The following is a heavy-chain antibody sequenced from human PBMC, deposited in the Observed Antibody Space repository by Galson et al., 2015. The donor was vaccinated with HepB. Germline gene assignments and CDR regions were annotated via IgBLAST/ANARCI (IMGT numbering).Heavy chain of an antibody. D-gene: IGHD2-2*01. Sequence: PRLSCAASGFTFSSYSMNWVRQAPGKGLEWVSSISSSSSYIYYADSVKGRFTISRDNAKNSLYLQMNSLRAEDTAVYYCARIGYCSSTSCYGDYWGQGTLATVSS. V-gene: IGHV3-21*01. CDR2: ISSSSSYI. J-gene: IGHJ4*02. CDR3: ARIGYCSSTSCYGDY. CDR1: GFTFSSYS.